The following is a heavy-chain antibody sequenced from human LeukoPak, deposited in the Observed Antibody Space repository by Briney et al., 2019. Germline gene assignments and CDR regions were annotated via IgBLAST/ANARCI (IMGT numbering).Heavy chain of an antibody. D-gene: IGHD5-12*01. CDR2: IYYSGST. CDR3: AVGIVASEVWFDP. Sequence: SETLSLTCTVSGGSISSSSYYWGWIRQPPGKGLEWIGSIYYSGSTYYNPSLKSRVTISVDTSKNQFSLKLSSVTAADTAVYYCAVGIVASEVWFDPWGQGTLVTVSS. CDR1: GGSISSSSYY. J-gene: IGHJ5*02. V-gene: IGHV4-39*07.